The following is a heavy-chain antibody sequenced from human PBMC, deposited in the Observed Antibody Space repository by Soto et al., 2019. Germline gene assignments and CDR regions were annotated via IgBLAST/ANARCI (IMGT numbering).Heavy chain of an antibody. J-gene: IGHJ3*02. Sequence: ASVKVSCKASGYTFTGYYMHWVRQAPGQGLEWMGWINPNSGGTNYAQKFQGWVTMTRDTSISTAYMELSRLRSDDTAVYYCARGGHCTNGVCYIDAFDIWGQGTMVTVSS. CDR3: ARGGHCTNGVCYIDAFDI. D-gene: IGHD2-8*01. V-gene: IGHV1-2*04. CDR1: GYTFTGYY. CDR2: INPNSGGT.